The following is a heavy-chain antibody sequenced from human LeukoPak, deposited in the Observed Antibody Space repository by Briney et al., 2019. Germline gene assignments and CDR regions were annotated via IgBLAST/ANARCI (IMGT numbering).Heavy chain of an antibody. CDR1: GYTFGTHW. J-gene: IGHJ5*02. V-gene: IGHV1-46*01. D-gene: IGHD1-26*01. CDR3: ARDYSGEWEQLTGWWFDP. CDR2: INPSGDFR. Sequence: VKVSCKASGYTFGTHWMHWVRQAPGQGLEWMGIINPSGDFRSYAQKFQGRVTVTRDMSTRTVYMELSDLEPEDTAVYYCARDYSGEWEQLTGWWFDPWGQGTLVIVSS.